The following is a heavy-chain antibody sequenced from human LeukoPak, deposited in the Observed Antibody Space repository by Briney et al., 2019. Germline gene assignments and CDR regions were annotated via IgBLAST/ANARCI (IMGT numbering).Heavy chain of an antibody. CDR1: VGSISSYY. CDR2: IYYSGST. Sequence: PSETLSLTCIVSVGSISSYYWSWIRQPPGKGLEWIGYIYYSGSTKYNPSLMSRVTISVDTSKNHFSLKLSSVTAADTAVYYFARAPPDYYDSSGAKWYYYYGMDVWGQGTTVTVSS. CDR3: ARAPPDYYDSSGAKWYYYYGMDV. D-gene: IGHD3-22*01. V-gene: IGHV4-59*01. J-gene: IGHJ6*02.